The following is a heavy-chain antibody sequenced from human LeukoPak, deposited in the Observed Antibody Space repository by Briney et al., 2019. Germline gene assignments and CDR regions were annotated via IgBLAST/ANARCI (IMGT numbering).Heavy chain of an antibody. D-gene: IGHD3-22*01. CDR1: GYSFTSYC. V-gene: IGHV5-51*01. CDR3: ARPDYYDSSGYGSYFQH. J-gene: IGHJ1*01. CDR2: IYPGDSDT. Sequence: GESLKISCKGSGYSFTSYCIGWVRQMPGKGLEWMGIIYPGDSDTRYSPSFQGQVTISADKSISTAYLQWSSLKASDTAMYYCARPDYYDSSGYGSYFQHWGQGTLVTVSS.